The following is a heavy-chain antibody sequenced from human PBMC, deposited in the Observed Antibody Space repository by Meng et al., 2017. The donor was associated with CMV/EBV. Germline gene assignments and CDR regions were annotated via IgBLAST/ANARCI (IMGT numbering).Heavy chain of an antibody. Sequence: SVTVSCKASGGTFSSYAISWVRQAPGQGREWMGGIMPIFGTANYAQKFQGRVTITTDESTSTAYMELSSLRSEDTAVYYCARERVVPAARPGYFDYWGQGTLVTVSS. J-gene: IGHJ4*02. CDR1: GGTFSSYA. D-gene: IGHD2-2*02. CDR2: IMPIFGTA. V-gene: IGHV1-69*05. CDR3: ARERVVPAARPGYFDY.